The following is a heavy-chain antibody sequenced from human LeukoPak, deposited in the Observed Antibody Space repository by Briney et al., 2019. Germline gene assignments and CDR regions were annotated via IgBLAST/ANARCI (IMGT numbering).Heavy chain of an antibody. CDR2: ISYSGTV. Sequence: SETLSLTCTVSGDSISSSSDYWGWIRQSPGKGLEWIASISYSGTVYYNPSLTSRVTISVDTSKNQFSLKLSSVTAADTAVYYCARDWGSSVRPVDYWGQGTLVTVSS. J-gene: IGHJ4*02. V-gene: IGHV4-39*07. D-gene: IGHD6-19*01. CDR1: GDSISSSSDY. CDR3: ARDWGSSVRPVDY.